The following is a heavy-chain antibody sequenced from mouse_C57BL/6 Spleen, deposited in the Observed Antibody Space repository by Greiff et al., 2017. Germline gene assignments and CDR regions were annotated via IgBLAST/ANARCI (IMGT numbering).Heavy chain of an antibody. J-gene: IGHJ3*01. CDR3: ARHEEEGHYGREGLAWFAY. CDR1: GYTFTEYT. CDR2: FYPGSGSI. V-gene: IGHV1-62-2*01. D-gene: IGHD1-2*01. Sequence: VKLQESGAELVKPGASVKLSCKASGYTFTEYTIHWVKQRSGQGLEWIGWFYPGSGSIKYNEKFKDKATLTADKSSSTVYMELSRLTSEDSAVYCCARHEEEGHYGREGLAWFAYWGQGTLVTVSA.